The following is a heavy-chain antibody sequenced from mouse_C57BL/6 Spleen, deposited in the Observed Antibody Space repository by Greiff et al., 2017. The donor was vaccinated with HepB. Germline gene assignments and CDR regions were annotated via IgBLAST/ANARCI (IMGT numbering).Heavy chain of an antibody. CDR1: GFTFSDFY. D-gene: IGHD4-1*01. J-gene: IGHJ2*01. Sequence: EVKLMESGGGLVQSGRSLRLSCATSGFTFSDFYMEWVRQAPGKGLEWIAASRNKANDYTTEYSASVKGRFIVSRDTSQSILYLQMNALRAEDTAIYYCARDPLGFCDYWGQGTTLTVSS. V-gene: IGHV7-1*01. CDR2: SRNKANDYTT. CDR3: ARDPLGFCDY.